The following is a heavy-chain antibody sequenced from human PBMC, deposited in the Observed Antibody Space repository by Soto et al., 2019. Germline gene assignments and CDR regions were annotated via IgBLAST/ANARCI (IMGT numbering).Heavy chain of an antibody. CDR1: GFTFRNYW. CDR3: ARDIMVRGVVYYSYYYGMDV. D-gene: IGHD3-10*01. CDR2: INSDGSTI. J-gene: IGHJ6*02. Sequence: EVQLVESGGGLVQPGGSLRLSCAVSGFTFRNYWMHWVRQAPGKGLVWVSRINSDGSTISYADSVKGRFTISRDNAKNTLYLQMNSLRAEDTAVYYCARDIMVRGVVYYSYYYGMDVWGQGTMVTVSS. V-gene: IGHV3-74*01.